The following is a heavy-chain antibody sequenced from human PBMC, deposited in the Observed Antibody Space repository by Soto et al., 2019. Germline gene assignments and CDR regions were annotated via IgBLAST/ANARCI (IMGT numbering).Heavy chain of an antibody. Sequence: PSQTLSLTCAISGDSVSSNSAAWNWIRQSPSRGLEWLGRTYYRSKWYNDYAVSVKSRITINPDTSKNQFSLQLNSVTPEDTAVYYCANSQQLVTWLDPWGQGTLVTVYS. J-gene: IGHJ5*02. CDR1: GDSVSSNSAA. CDR3: ANSQQLVTWLDP. D-gene: IGHD6-13*01. CDR2: TYYRSKWYN. V-gene: IGHV6-1*01.